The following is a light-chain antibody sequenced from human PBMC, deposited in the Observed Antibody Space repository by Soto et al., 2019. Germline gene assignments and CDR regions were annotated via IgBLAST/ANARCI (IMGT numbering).Light chain of an antibody. CDR1: QDIITW. Sequence: DVEMTQKTSSVSASVGDRFTITCRSSQDIITWLAWYQQKPGKAPSLLIYGASNLQRGVPSRFSGRGSGTEFTLTISSLQPEDFATYYCQQANSFPTFGRGTRLEIK. V-gene: IGKV1-12*01. J-gene: IGKJ5*01. CDR2: GAS. CDR3: QQANSFPT.